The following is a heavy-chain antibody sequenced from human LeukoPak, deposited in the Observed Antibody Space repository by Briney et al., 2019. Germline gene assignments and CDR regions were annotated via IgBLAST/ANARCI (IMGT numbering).Heavy chain of an antibody. CDR2: IQSSGSA. CDR1: GGSISSYF. V-gene: IGHV4-4*07. J-gene: IGHJ4*02. CDR3: ATGGYFDSSGYYRTPIDY. Sequence: SETLSLTCTVSGGSISSYFWSWIRQPAGKGLEVIGRIQSSGSAIYNPSLKSRVTMSVDMARNQFSLELSPVTAADTAVYCCATGGYFDSSGYYRTPIDYWGQGTPVTVSS. D-gene: IGHD3-22*01.